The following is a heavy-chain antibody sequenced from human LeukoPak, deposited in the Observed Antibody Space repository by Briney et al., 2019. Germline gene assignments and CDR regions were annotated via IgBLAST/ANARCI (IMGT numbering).Heavy chain of an antibody. Sequence: ASVKVSCKASGYTFTSYYMHWVRQAPGQGLEWMGIINPSGGSTSYAQKFQGRVTMTRDTSTGTVYMELSSLRSEDTAVYYCATSGGVGASFDYWGQGTLVTVSS. CDR3: ATSGGVGASFDY. V-gene: IGHV1-46*01. J-gene: IGHJ4*02. CDR2: INPSGGST. CDR1: GYTFTSYY. D-gene: IGHD1-26*01.